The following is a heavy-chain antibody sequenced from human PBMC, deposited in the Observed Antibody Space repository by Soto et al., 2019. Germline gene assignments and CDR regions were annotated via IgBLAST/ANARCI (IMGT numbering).Heavy chain of an antibody. CDR2: ISAYNGNI. D-gene: IGHD6-13*01. Sequence: RWLHQDTGQGLEWMGWISAYNGNINYAQKFRGRVTMTTDTSTSSAYLEVRSLRSDDTAVYYCARSGSSWNLRARDSWCHGTLVTVS. CDR3: ARSGSSWNLRARDS. J-gene: IGHJ5*01. V-gene: IGHV1-18*01.